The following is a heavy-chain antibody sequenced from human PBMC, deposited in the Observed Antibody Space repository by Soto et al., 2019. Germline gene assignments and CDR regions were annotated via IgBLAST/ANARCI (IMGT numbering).Heavy chain of an antibody. Sequence: ASVKVSFKASGYTFTRYTMNWVRQAPGQRLEWMGWINPDNGNTKSSQKFQDRIIITRDTSASTAYMDLSSLRSEDTAVYYCARGIATGQLDPWGQGTLVTVSS. CDR2: INPDNGNT. J-gene: IGHJ5*02. V-gene: IGHV1-3*01. CDR1: GYTFTRYT. CDR3: ARGIATGQLDP. D-gene: IGHD2-15*01.